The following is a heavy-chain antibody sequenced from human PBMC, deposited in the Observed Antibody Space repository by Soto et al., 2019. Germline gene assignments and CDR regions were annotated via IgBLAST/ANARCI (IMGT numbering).Heavy chain of an antibody. CDR1: GGSISSGGYY. V-gene: IGHV4-31*03. J-gene: IGHJ4*02. D-gene: IGHD3-3*01. Sequence: TLSLTCTVSGGSISSGGYYWSWIRQHPGKGLEWIGYIYYSGSTYYNPSLKSRVTISVDTSKNQFSLKLSSVTAADTAVYYCARDRRYDFWSGRFDYWGQGTLVTVSS. CDR2: IYYSGST. CDR3: ARDRRYDFWSGRFDY.